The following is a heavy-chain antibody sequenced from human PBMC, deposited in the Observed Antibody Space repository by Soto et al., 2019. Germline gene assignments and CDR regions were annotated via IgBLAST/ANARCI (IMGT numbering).Heavy chain of an antibody. J-gene: IGHJ4*02. CDR3: ARDRRQQLVPIDY. D-gene: IGHD6-13*01. V-gene: IGHV3-30-3*01. CDR1: GFTFSSFA. Sequence: PVGSLRLSCAASGFTFSSFAMHWVRQAPGKGLEWVSAISYDGSHKYYADSVKGRFTISRDNSKNTLYLQMNSLRPEDRAVYYCARDRRQQLVPIDYSGQGTLVIVSS. CDR2: ISYDGSHK.